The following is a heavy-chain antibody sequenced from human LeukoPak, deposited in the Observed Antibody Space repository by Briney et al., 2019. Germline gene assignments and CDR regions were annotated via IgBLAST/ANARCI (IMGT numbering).Heavy chain of an antibody. J-gene: IGHJ4*02. CDR3: ARCIAGGDGAVDY. CDR1: GFTFSSYW. CDR2: IKQDGSEK. D-gene: IGHD6-13*01. Sequence: GGSLRLSCAASGFTFSSYWMSWVRQAPGKGLEWVANIKQDGSEKYYVDSVKGRFTISRDNAKNSLYLQMNSLRAEDTAVYYCARCIAGGDGAVDYWGQGTLVTVSS. V-gene: IGHV3-7*01.